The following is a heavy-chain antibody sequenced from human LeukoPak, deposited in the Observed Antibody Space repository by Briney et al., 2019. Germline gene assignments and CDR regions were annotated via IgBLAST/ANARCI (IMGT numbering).Heavy chain of an antibody. CDR2: INPSGGST. J-gene: IGHJ3*02. V-gene: IGHV1-46*01. CDR1: GYTFTSYY. D-gene: IGHD2-21*02. Sequence: ASVKVSCKASGYTFTSYYMHWVRQAPGQGLEWMGIINPSGGSTSYAQKFQGRVTISVDTSKNQFSLKLSSVTAADTAVYYCARHPDSDDAFDIWGQGTMVTVSS. CDR3: ARHPDSDDAFDI.